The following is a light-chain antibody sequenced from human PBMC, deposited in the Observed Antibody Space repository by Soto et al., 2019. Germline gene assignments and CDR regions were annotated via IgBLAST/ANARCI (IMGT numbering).Light chain of an antibody. CDR2: RND. V-gene: IGLV1-47*01. J-gene: IGLJ2*01. CDR3: AAWDDSLNGVV. Sequence: QSVLTQPPSASGTPGRRVPISCSGSSSNIGDNYVFWYQQLPKTAPKLLIYRNDQRPSGVPDRFSGSKSGTSASLAISGLRSEDEADYYCAAWDDSLNGVVFGGGTKLTVL. CDR1: SSNIGDNY.